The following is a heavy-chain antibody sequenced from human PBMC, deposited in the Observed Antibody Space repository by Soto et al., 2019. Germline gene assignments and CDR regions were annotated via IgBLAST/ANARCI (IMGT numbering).Heavy chain of an antibody. J-gene: IGHJ4*02. Sequence: VQLVQSGAEVREPGSSVKVSCKASGGTFNTSTITWVRQAPGQGLDYMGGVIPIYGSPYYARKFQGRVTITADVSTSTAYMVMNSLRSGDTPVYYCAGESALMTTVPLRHWGQGTLVTVSS. CDR3: AGESALMTTVPLRH. CDR1: GGTFNTST. CDR2: VIPIYGSP. V-gene: IGHV1-69*01. D-gene: IGHD4-17*01.